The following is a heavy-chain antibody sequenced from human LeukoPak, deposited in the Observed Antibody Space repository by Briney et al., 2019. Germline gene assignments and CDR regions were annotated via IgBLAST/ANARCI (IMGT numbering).Heavy chain of an antibody. CDR2: IIPIFGTA. J-gene: IGHJ6*04. CDR3: ASDSTGYSSSLDV. V-gene: IGHV1-69*01. CDR1: GGTFSSYA. D-gene: IGHD6-13*01. Sequence: SVKVSCKASGGTFSSYAISWVRQAPGQGLEWMGGIIPIFGTANYAQKFQGRVTITADESTSTAYMELSSLRSEDTAVYYCASDSTGYSSSLDVWGKGTTVTISS.